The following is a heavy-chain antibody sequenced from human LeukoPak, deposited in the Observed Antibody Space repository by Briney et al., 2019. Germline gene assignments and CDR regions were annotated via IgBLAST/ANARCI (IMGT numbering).Heavy chain of an antibody. V-gene: IGHV4-34*01. J-gene: IGHJ6*02. Sequence: SETLSLTCAVYGGSFSGYYWSWIRQPPGKGLEWIGEINHSGSTNYNPSLKSRVTMSVDTSKNQFSLKLSSVTAADTAVYYCARGNIGYYYGSENPYFYGMDVWGQGTTVTVSS. CDR3: ARGNIGYYYGSENPYFYGMDV. D-gene: IGHD3-10*01. CDR2: INHSGST. CDR1: GGSFSGYY.